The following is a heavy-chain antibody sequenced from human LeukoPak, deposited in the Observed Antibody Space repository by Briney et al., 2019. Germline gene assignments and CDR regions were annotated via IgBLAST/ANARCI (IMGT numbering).Heavy chain of an antibody. V-gene: IGHV4-39*01. J-gene: IGHJ4*02. Sequence: PSETLSLTCTVLGGSISSSNYYWGWIRQHPGKGLEWIGSIYDSGSTYYNPSLKSRVTISVDTSKNQFSLKLNSVTAADTAVYYCATRALNGDYWGQGTLVTVSS. CDR2: IYDSGST. CDR3: ATRALNGDY. CDR1: GGSISSSNYY.